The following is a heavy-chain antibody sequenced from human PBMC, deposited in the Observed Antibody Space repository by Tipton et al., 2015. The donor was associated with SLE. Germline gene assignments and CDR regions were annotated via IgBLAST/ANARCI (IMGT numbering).Heavy chain of an antibody. J-gene: IGHJ5*02. D-gene: IGHD6-19*01. Sequence: LRLSCTVSGGSISSYYWSWIRQPPGKGLEWIGYIYYSGSTNYNPSLKSRVTISVDTSKNQFSLKLSSVTAADTAVYYCARGGSVPGTRHWFDPWGQGTLVTVSS. CDR2: IYYSGST. CDR3: ARGGSVPGTRHWFDP. V-gene: IGHV4-59*12. CDR1: GGSISSYY.